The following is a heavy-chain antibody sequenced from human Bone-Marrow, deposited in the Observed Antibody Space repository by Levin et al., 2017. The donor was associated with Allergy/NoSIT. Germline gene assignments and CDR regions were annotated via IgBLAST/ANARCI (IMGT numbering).Heavy chain of an antibody. CDR3: AKDMGGYCGGDCYSAGFDY. V-gene: IGHV3-9*01. J-gene: IGHJ4*02. CDR1: GFTFDDYA. Sequence: GGSLRLSCSASGFTFDDYAMHWVRQAPGKGLEWVSGISWNSGSIGYADSVKGRFTISRDNAKNSLYLQMNSLRAEDTALYYCAKDMGGYCGGDCYSAGFDYWGQGTLVTVSS. D-gene: IGHD2-21*02. CDR2: ISWNSGSI.